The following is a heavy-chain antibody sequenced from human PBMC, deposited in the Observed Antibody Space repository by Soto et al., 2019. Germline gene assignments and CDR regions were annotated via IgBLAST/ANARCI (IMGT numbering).Heavy chain of an antibody. D-gene: IGHD6-6*01. J-gene: IGHJ6*02. V-gene: IGHV3-30*03. Sequence: QVQLVESGGGVVQPGRSLRLSCAASGFTFNSYGMHWVRQAPGKGLEWVAVISYDGSNKYYTDSVKGRFTIARDNSKNTLYLQMNRLRIEDTAVFYCARSTSSTLNSYYGMDVWGQGTTVTVSS. CDR2: ISYDGSNK. CDR1: GFTFNSYG. CDR3: ARSTSSTLNSYYGMDV.